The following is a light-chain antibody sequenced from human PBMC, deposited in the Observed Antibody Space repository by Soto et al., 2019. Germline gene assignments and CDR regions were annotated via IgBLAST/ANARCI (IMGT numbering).Light chain of an antibody. CDR1: SSDIGNYNL. V-gene: IGLV2-23*01. CDR2: EDT. CDR3: CTYAGTGTIL. Sequence: QSVLTQSASVSGSPGQSITISCTGTSSDIGNYNLVSWYQQHPDKAPKLMIYEDTERPSGVSSRFSGSKSGNTASLTLSGLQAEDEADYYCCTYAGTGTILFGGGTQLTVL. J-gene: IGLJ2*01.